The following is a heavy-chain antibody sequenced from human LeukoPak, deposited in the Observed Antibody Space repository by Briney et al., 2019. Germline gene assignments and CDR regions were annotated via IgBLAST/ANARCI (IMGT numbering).Heavy chain of an antibody. CDR3: ARGFCNSISCYQGPFDF. J-gene: IGHJ4*02. Sequence: GRSLRLSCAASGFTFSSYAMHWVRQAPGKGLEWVAVISYDGSNKYYADSVKGRFTISRDNSKNTLYLQMNSLRTEDTAVYYCARGFCNSISCYQGPFDFWGQGTLVTVSS. CDR1: GFTFSSYA. V-gene: IGHV3-30-3*01. CDR2: ISYDGSNK. D-gene: IGHD2-2*01.